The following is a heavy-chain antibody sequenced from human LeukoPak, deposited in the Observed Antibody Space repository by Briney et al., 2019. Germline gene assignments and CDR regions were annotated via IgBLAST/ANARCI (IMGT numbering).Heavy chain of an antibody. Sequence: PGGSLRLSCAASGFTFSSYSMNWVRRAPGKGLEWVSSISSSSSYIYYADSVKGRFTISRDNAKNSLYLQMNSLRAEDTAVYYCARDSILWLGELPSDYWGQGTLVTASS. V-gene: IGHV3-21*01. J-gene: IGHJ4*02. CDR1: GFTFSSYS. CDR3: ARDSILWLGELPSDY. D-gene: IGHD3-10*01. CDR2: ISSSSSYI.